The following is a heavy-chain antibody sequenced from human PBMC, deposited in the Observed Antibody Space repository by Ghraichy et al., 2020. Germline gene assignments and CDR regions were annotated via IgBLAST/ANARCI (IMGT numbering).Heavy chain of an antibody. CDR2: FYHTGSR. CDR3: ARAMRLGDNDDYNGMDV. CDR1: GDSITSHF. D-gene: IGHD3-16*01. J-gene: IGHJ6*02. V-gene: IGHV4-59*11. Sequence: SETLSLTCTVSGDSITSHFWSWIRQPPGKGLEWIWSFYHTGSRNYNPSLMGRVTLSVDTSKHPFSLKLRSVPAADTAVYYCARAMRLGDNDDYNGMDVWGQGTSVSVSS.